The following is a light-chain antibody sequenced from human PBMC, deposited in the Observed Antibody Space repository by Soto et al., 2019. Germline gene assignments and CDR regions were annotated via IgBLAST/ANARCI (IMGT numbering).Light chain of an antibody. CDR3: NSASGSSNFVV. CDR1: SSDVGAYDY. V-gene: IGLV2-8*01. CDR2: EVN. Sequence: QSALTQPPSASGSPGQSVTISFTGTSSDVGAYDYVSWYQQHPGKAPELISYEVNQRPSGVPDRFSGSKSGNTASLTVSGLQAEDEDDYYGNSASGSSNFVVFASGTKVTV. J-gene: IGLJ1*01.